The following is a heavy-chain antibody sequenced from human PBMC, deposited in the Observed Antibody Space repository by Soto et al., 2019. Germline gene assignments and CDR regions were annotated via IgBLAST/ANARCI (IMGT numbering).Heavy chain of an antibody. V-gene: IGHV1-69*13. CDR2: IIPIFGTA. D-gene: IGHD6-6*01. CDR3: ARFLGSSGPADY. Sequence: ASVKVSCKASGGTFSSYAISWVRQAPGQGLEWMGGIIPIFGTANYAQKFQGRVTITADESTSTAYMELSSLRSEDTAVYYCARFLGSSGPADYWGQGTLGTVS. CDR1: GGTFSSYA. J-gene: IGHJ4*02.